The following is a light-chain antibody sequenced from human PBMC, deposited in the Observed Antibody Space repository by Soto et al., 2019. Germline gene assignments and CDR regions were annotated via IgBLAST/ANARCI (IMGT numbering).Light chain of an antibody. J-gene: IGLJ2*01. CDR2: DNQ. CDR3: GTWDSSLTIGVI. V-gene: IGLV1-51*01. Sequence: QSVLTQPPSVSAAPGQKVTISCSGSNYNIGNNHVSWYQQLPGTAPKLLIYDNQKRPSGIPDRFSASKSGTSATLDITGLHTGDEADYYCGTWDSSLTIGVIFGGGTKLTVL. CDR1: NYNIGNNH.